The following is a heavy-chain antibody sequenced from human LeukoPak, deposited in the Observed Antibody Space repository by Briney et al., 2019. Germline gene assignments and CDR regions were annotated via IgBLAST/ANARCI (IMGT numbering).Heavy chain of an antibody. D-gene: IGHD6-19*01. CDR2: IHYSGSA. Sequence: KSSVTLSLTCTVSGGSISSDYWSWIRQPPGKGLEWIGYIHYSGSANYSPSLKSRVTISLDTSKNHFSLKLSSVTAADTAVYYCARHRYTSGWNGIDYWGQGTLVTVSS. V-gene: IGHV4-59*08. CDR3: ARHRYTSGWNGIDY. CDR1: GGSISSDY. J-gene: IGHJ4*02.